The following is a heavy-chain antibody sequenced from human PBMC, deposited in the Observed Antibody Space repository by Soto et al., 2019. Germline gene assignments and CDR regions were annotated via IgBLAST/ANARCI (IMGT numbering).Heavy chain of an antibody. CDR2: ISPYTGNT. CDR3: VMVDNYVTPTPQDV. V-gene: IGHV1-18*01. D-gene: IGHD3-16*01. CDR1: GYIFVNYG. Sequence: QVQLVQSGDEVKKPGASVKVSCKASGYIFVNYGIAWVRQAPRQGLEWMGWISPYTGNTHSASKVQGRLTMTTDTSTSTAYMDLGRLTSDDTAVYYCVMVDNYVTPTPQDVWGQGTTGTVSS. J-gene: IGHJ6*02.